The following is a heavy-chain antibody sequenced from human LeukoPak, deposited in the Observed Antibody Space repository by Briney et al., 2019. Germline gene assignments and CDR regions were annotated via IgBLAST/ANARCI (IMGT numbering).Heavy chain of an antibody. CDR3: AREGVLEWLLPDY. CDR2: ISSSSSTI. J-gene: IGHJ4*02. D-gene: IGHD3-3*01. Sequence: GRSLRLSCAASGFTFSSYSMNWVRQAPGKGLEWVSYISSSSSTIYYADSVKGRFTISRDNAKNSLYLQMNSLRAEDTAVYYCAREGVLEWLLPDYWGQGTLVTVSS. CDR1: GFTFSSYS. V-gene: IGHV3-48*01.